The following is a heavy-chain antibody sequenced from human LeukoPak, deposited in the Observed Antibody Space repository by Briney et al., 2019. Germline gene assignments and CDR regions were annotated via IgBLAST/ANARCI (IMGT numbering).Heavy chain of an antibody. CDR3: ARDSGYDFWSGRLDP. CDR2: ISYDGSNK. J-gene: IGHJ5*02. V-gene: IGHV3-30-3*01. CDR1: GFTFSSYA. Sequence: GGSLRLSCAASGFTFSSYAMHWVRQAPGKGLEWVAVISYDGSNKYYADSVKGRFTISRDNSKNTLYLQMNSLRAEDTAVYYCARDSGYDFWSGRLDPWGQGTLVTVSS. D-gene: IGHD3-3*01.